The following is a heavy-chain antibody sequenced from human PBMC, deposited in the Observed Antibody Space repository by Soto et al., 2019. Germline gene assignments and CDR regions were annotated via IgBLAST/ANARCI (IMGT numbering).Heavy chain of an antibody. CDR2: IWYDASNK. V-gene: IGHV3-33*01. CDR3: AREHWSSTSCYTIHNY. Sequence: PGGCPRRSCAESGFTFSTYGMHWVRQAPGKGLEWVAVIWYDASNKYYADSVKGRFTISRDNSKNTLYLQMNSLRAEDTAVYYCAREHWSSTSCYTIHNYSGPVPLATVSS. D-gene: IGHD2-2*02. CDR1: GFTFSTYG. J-gene: IGHJ4*02.